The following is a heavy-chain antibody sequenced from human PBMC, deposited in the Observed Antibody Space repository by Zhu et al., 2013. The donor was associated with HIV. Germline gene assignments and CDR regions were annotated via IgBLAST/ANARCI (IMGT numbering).Heavy chain of an antibody. J-gene: IGHJ6*02. D-gene: IGHD6-19*01. CDR3: ARARSYSSGWDTDYYYYGMDV. CDR1: GGTFSSYA. CDR2: IIPIFGTA. V-gene: IGHV1-69*01. Sequence: QVQLVQSGAEVKKPGSSVKVSCKASGGTFSSYAISWVRQAPGQGLEWMGGIIPIFGTANYAQKFQGRVTITADESTSTAYMELSSLRSEDTAVYYCARARSYSSGWDTDYYYYGMDVWGQGTTVTVSS.